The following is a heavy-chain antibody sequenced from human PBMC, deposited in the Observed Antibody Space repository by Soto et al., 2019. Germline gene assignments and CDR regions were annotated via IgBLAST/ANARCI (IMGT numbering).Heavy chain of an antibody. V-gene: IGHV3-23*01. CDR1: GFTFSTYA. Sequence: EVQLLESGGGLVQPGGSLRLSCAASGFTFSTYAMSWVRQAPGKGLEWVSGISGSGGSTYYADSVKARFTISRDNSKNTLYLQMNSLRAEDTAVYYCALQQAVAGTTNWFDPWCQGTLVTVSS. CDR3: ALQQAVAGTTNWFDP. J-gene: IGHJ5*02. CDR2: ISGSGGST. D-gene: IGHD6-19*01.